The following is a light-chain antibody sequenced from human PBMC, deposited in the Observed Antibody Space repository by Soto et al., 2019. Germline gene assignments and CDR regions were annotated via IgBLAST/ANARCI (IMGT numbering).Light chain of an antibody. J-gene: IGKJ2*01. CDR3: QQYGDWPPET. V-gene: IGKV3-15*01. CDR1: QSVNTN. Sequence: EIVMTQSPATLSVSPGERATLSCRASQSVNTNLAWYQQKPGQAPRLLIYGASTRAPGIPARFSGSGSGTEFSLTVSSLQSEDFAVYYCQQYGDWPPETFGQGTKLEI. CDR2: GAS.